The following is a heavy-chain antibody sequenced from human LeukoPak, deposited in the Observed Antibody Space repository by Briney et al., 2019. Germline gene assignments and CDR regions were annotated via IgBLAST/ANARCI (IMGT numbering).Heavy chain of an antibody. J-gene: IGHJ4*02. V-gene: IGHV3-48*03. CDR1: GFTFSSYE. CDR3: ARDQDYDSGN. D-gene: IGHD3-22*01. Sequence: PGGSLRLSCAASGFTFSSYEMNWVRQAPGKGLEWVSYISSSGSTIYYADSVKGRFTISRGNAKNSLYLQMNSLRAEDTAVYYCARDQDYDSGNWGQGTLVTVSS. CDR2: ISSSGSTI.